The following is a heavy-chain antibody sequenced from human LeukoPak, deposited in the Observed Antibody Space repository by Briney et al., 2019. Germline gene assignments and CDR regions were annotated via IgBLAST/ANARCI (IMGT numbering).Heavy chain of an antibody. V-gene: IGHV1-2*02. D-gene: IGHD2-2*02. J-gene: IGHJ4*02. CDR2: INPSDGGT. Sequence: GASVKVSCKASGYTFGGYFIHWVRQAPGQGLEWMGWINPSDGGTHYPQNFQGRVTMTRDTSINTAYMEVTRVRSDDTAVYYCARRGLYYFDYWGQGTLVTVSS. CDR3: ARRGLYYFDY. CDR1: GYTFGGYF.